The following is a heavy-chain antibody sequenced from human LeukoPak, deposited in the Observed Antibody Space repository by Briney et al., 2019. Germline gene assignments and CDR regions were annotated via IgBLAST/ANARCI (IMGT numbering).Heavy chain of an antibody. V-gene: IGHV1-69*05. D-gene: IGHD4-17*01. Sequence: SVKVSCXASGGTFSNYAISWVRQALGQGLEWMERIIPIFGTANYAQKFQGRVTITTDESTSTAYMELSSLRSEDTAVYYCASVTVTTYWYFDLWGRGTLVTVSS. CDR3: ASVTVTTYWYFDL. CDR1: GGTFSNYA. CDR2: IIPIFGTA. J-gene: IGHJ2*01.